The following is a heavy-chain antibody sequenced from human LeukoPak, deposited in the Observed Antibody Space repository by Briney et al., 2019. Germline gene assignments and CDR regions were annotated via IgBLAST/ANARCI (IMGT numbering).Heavy chain of an antibody. CDR3: ARDGGDISAVADRDPNFDY. CDR1: GFTFSSYL. D-gene: IGHD6-13*01. CDR2: IKQDGSEK. Sequence: PGGSLRLSCAASGFTFSSYLMSWVRQAPGKGLEWVANIKQDGSEKYYVDSVKGRFTISRDNAKNSLYLQMNSLRAEDTAVYYCARDGGDISAVADRDPNFDYWGQGTLVTVSS. J-gene: IGHJ4*02. V-gene: IGHV3-7*01.